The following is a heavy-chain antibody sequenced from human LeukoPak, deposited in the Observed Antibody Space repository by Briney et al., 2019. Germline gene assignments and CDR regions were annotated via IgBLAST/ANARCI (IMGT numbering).Heavy chain of an antibody. D-gene: IGHD1-14*01. CDR3: AGGPGFVP. CDR1: GFPFSNYG. J-gene: IGHJ5*02. Sequence: GRPLSLFCAGSGFPFSNYGMHWVRQATGKGLEWVAVISSDGSTKYSTDSVKGRFALSRDNSKSTLYRQMNSLRAEVTAVYCCAGGPGFVPWGQGTLGTVSS. V-gene: IGHV3-30*03. CDR2: ISSDGSTK.